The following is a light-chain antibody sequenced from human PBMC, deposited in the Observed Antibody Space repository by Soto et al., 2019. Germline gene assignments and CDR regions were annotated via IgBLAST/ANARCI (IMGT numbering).Light chain of an antibody. J-gene: IGLJ1*01. CDR2: EVS. V-gene: IGLV2-14*01. CDR1: SSDVGGYNY. Sequence: QSALTQPASVSGSPGQSLTISCTGTSSDVGGYNYVSWYQQHPGKAPKLMIFEVSSRPSGVSYRFSGSKSGNTASLTISGLQAEDEADYYCSSYTSSSTLYVFGSGTKVTVL. CDR3: SSYTSSSTLYV.